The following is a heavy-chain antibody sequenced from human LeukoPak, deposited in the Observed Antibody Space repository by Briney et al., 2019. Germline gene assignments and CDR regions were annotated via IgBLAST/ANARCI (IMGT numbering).Heavy chain of an antibody. Sequence: GGSLRLSCAASGFTFSSYGMHWVRQAPGKGLEWVAVNGSNKYYADSVKGRFTISRDNFKNTLYLQMNSLRAEDTAVYYCAKGAGATITLGYFDYWGQGTLVTVSS. CDR1: GFTFSSYG. CDR3: AKGAGATITLGYFDY. V-gene: IGHV3-33*06. J-gene: IGHJ4*02. D-gene: IGHD5-24*01. CDR2: NGSNK.